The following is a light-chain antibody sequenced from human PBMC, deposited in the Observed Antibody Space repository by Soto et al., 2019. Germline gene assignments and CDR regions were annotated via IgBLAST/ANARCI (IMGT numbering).Light chain of an antibody. CDR1: SSNIGSNY. Sequence: QSVLTQPPSASGTPGQRVTISCSGSSSNIGSNYVYWYQQLPGTAPKLLIYRNNQRPSGVPDRFSGSKFGTSASLAISGLRSEDEADYYCVAWDDTLSGPVFGGGTKLTVL. J-gene: IGLJ2*01. CDR3: VAWDDTLSGPV. CDR2: RNN. V-gene: IGLV1-47*01.